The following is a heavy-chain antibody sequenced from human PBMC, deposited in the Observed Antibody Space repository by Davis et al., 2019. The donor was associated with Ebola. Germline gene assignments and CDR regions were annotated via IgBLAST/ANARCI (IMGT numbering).Heavy chain of an antibody. CDR1: GYTFTSYA. D-gene: IGHD3-9*01. V-gene: IGHV1-3*01. CDR2: INAGNGNT. J-gene: IGHJ5*02. Sequence: ASVKVSCKASGYTFTSYAMHWVRQAPGQRLEWMGWINAGNGNTKYSQKFQGRVTITRDTSASTAYMELSSLRSEDTAVYYCARDKSYDMHLLAWGQGTLVTVSS. CDR3: ARDKSYDMHLLA.